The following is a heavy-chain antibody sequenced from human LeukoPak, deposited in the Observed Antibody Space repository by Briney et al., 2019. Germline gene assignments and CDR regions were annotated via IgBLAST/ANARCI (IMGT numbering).Heavy chain of an antibody. V-gene: IGHV4-34*01. D-gene: IGHD3-3*01. Sequence: PSETLSLTCAMSSGSLRGYYWSWIRQSPGKGLEWIGEMSPSGSTKYNPSLKSRVSISEDTSKNLLFLKLTSVTAADTAEYFCARVRHDPLEYYYYIDVWGTGTTVAVSS. CDR1: SGSLRGYY. CDR3: ARVRHDPLEYYYYIDV. J-gene: IGHJ6*03. CDR2: MSPSGST.